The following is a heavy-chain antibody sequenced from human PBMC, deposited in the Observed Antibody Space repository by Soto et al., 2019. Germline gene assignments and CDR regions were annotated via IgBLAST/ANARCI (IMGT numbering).Heavy chain of an antibody. CDR3: ARGPPSYYSGYDLKWFDT. Sequence: XSVKVCGQTSGYTFTCYYMHLVRQAPGQGLEWMGWINPNSGGTNYSQKFQGRVTMTRDTSISTAYMELSRLRYDDTAVYYCARGPPSYYSGYDLKWFDTWGQGTLVTVSS. CDR2: INPNSGGT. V-gene: IGHV1-2*02. D-gene: IGHD5-12*01. J-gene: IGHJ5*02. CDR1: GYTFTCYY.